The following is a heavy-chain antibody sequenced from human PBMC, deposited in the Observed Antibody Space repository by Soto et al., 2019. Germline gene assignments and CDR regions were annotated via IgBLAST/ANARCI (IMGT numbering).Heavy chain of an antibody. J-gene: IGHJ4*02. V-gene: IGHV3-30*18. CDR3: AKGGSEYCSGGSCYRPPLKYFDY. CDR1: GFTFSSYG. D-gene: IGHD2-15*01. Sequence: PGGSLSLSCAASGFTFSSYGMHWVRQAPGKGLEWVAVISYDGSNKYYADSVEGRFTISRDNSKNTLYLQMNSLRAEDTAVYYCAKGGSEYCSGGSCYRPPLKYFDYWGRGTLVTVSS. CDR2: ISYDGSNK.